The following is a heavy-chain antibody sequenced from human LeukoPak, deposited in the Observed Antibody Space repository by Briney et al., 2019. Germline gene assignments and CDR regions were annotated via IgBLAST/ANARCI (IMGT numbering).Heavy chain of an antibody. V-gene: IGHV4-34*01. CDR3: ARGPEVYYYYMDV. CDR1: GGSLSGYY. J-gene: IGHJ6*03. CDR2: INHSGST. Sequence: SETLSLTCAVYGGSLSGYYWSWIRQPPGKGLEWIGEINHSGSTNYNPSLKSRVTISVDTSKNQFSLKLSSVTAADTAVYYCARGPEVYYYYMDVWGKGTTVTVSS.